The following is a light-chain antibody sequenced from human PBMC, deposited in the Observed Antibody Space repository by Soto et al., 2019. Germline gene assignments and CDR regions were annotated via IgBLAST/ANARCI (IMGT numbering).Light chain of an antibody. CDR1: QDISNY. CDR2: DSS. J-gene: IGKJ4*01. CDR3: QQSDSLPLT. Sequence: DIQMTQSPSSLSASVGDRVTITCQASQDISNYLSWYQQRPGKAPKLLIYDSSNLETGVPSRFSGGGSRTHFTFTISSLQPEDIATYYCQQSDSLPLTFGGGTKVDIK. V-gene: IGKV1-33*01.